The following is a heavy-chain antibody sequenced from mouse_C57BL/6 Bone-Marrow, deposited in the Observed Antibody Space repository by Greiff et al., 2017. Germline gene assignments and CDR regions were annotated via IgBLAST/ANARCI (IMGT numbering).Heavy chain of an antibody. D-gene: IGHD2-4*01. J-gene: IGHJ2*01. Sequence: EVKVVESGGGLVKPGGSLQLSCAASGFTFSDYGMHWVRQAPEKGLEWVAYISSGSSTIYYADTVKGRFTISSDNAKNTLFLQMTSLRSEDTAMYYCARTYYDYDSDYFDYWGQGTTLTVSS. CDR3: ARTYYDYDSDYFDY. CDR2: ISSGSSTI. CDR1: GFTFSDYG. V-gene: IGHV5-17*01.